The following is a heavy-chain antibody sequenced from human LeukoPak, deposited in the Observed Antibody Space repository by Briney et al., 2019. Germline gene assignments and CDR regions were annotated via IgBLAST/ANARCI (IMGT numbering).Heavy chain of an antibody. Sequence: KPGGSLRLSCAASGFTFSSYSMSWVRQAPGKGLEWDSSISSSSSYIYYADSVKGRFTISRDNAKNSLYLQMNSLRAEDTAVYYCARGLCYYDSSGYNYWGQRILVTVSS. V-gene: IGHV3-21*01. D-gene: IGHD3-22*01. CDR3: ARGLCYYDSSGYNY. CDR1: GFTFSSYS. CDR2: ISSSSSYI. J-gene: IGHJ4*02.